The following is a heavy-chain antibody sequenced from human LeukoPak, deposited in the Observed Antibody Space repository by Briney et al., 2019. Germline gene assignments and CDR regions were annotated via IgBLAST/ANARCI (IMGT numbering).Heavy chain of an antibody. J-gene: IGHJ4*02. Sequence: ASVKVSCTASGYTFTDYYMHWVRQAPGQGLEWMGWINPDSGGTNYAQKSQGRVTMTRDTSISTAYMELSRLRSDDTAVYYCASDYDILTGYDYWGQGTLVTVSS. CDR3: ASDYDILTGYDY. D-gene: IGHD3-9*01. CDR2: INPDSGGT. V-gene: IGHV1-2*02. CDR1: GYTFTDYY.